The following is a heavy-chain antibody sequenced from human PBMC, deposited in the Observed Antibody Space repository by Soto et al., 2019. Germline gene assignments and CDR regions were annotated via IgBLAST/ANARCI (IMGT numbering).Heavy chain of an antibody. CDR2: VYYIRST. V-gene: IGHV4-59*01. D-gene: IGHD3-22*01. CDR3: TNYVSSGYGIDY. Sequence: PSETLSLTCSVSGGSISNSYWSWIRKAPGKLLEWIGYVYYIRSTTYIPSLKSRVTTSSDTSKNQYSLKLSSLTAADTAVYYCTNYVSSGYGIDYWGQGXLVTVYS. CDR1: GGSISNSY. J-gene: IGHJ4*02.